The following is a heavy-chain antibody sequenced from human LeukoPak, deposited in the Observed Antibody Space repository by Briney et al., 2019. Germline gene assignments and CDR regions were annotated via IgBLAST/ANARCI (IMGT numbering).Heavy chain of an antibody. Sequence: GASVKVSCKVSGYTLTELSMHWGRQAPGKGLQWMGGFDPEDGETIYAQKFQGRDTMTEDTSTDTAYMELSSLRSEDTAVYYCATLTVTTQGGELNYYYGMDVWGQGTTVTVSS. J-gene: IGHJ6*02. CDR1: GYTLTELS. D-gene: IGHD4-17*01. V-gene: IGHV1-24*01. CDR2: FDPEDGET. CDR3: ATLTVTTQGGELNYYYGMDV.